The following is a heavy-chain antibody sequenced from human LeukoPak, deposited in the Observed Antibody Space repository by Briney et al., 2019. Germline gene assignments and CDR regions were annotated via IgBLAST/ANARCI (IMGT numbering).Heavy chain of an antibody. J-gene: IGHJ3*02. CDR1: GASISSAGYY. D-gene: IGHD4-11*01. CDR3: ARDMTTVTYAFDI. V-gene: IGHV4-31*03. CDR2: IYYSGST. Sequence: SQTLSLTCTVSGASISSAGYYWSWIRQHPGKGLEWIGSIYYSGSTYYNPSLKSRVSISVDTSKNQFSLKLSSVTAADTAVYYCARDMTTVTYAFDIWGQGTVVTVSS.